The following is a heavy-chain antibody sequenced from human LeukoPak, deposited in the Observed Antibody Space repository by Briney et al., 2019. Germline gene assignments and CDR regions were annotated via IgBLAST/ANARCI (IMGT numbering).Heavy chain of an antibody. Sequence: GESLRLSCAASGFTFSSYSMNWVRQAPGKGLEWVASINHNGNVNYYVDSVKGRITISRDNAKNSLYLQMSNLRAEDTAVYFCARGGGLDVWGQGATVTVSS. D-gene: IGHD3-16*01. CDR3: ARGGGLDV. CDR1: GFTFSSYS. CDR2: INHNGNVN. V-gene: IGHV3-7*03. J-gene: IGHJ6*02.